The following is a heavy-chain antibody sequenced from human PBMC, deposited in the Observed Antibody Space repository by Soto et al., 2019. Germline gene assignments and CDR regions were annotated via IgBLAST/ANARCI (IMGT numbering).Heavy chain of an antibody. Sequence: QITLKESGPTLVKPTQTLTLTCTFSGFSLSTSGVGVGWIRQPPGKALEWLALIYWDDDKRYSPSLKSRLTITKDTSKNQVVLTMTNMDPVDTATYYCVHRRSSSSDYYYYMDVWGKGTTVTVSS. CDR1: GFSLSTSGVG. J-gene: IGHJ6*03. D-gene: IGHD6-6*01. CDR3: VHRRSSSSDYYYYMDV. CDR2: IYWDDDK. V-gene: IGHV2-5*02.